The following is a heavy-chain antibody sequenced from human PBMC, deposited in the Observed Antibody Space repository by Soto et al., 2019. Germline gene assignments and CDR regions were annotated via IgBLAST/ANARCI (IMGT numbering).Heavy chain of an antibody. CDR1: GGSISSSNYY. V-gene: IGHV4-39*07. D-gene: IGHD6-19*01. CDR3: ARGNSSGWSYYFDY. J-gene: IGHJ4*02. CDR2: IYFSGST. Sequence: PSETLSLTCTVSGGSISSSNYYWGWIRQPPGKGLEWIGYIYFSGSTYYNPSLKSRVTISVDTSKNQFSLKLSSVTAADTAVYYCARGNSSGWSYYFDYWGQGTLVTVSS.